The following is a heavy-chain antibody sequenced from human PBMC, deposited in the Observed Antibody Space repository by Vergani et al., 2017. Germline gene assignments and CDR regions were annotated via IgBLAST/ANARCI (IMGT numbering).Heavy chain of an antibody. CDR1: GGTFSSNS. CDR3: ARSSSYYSYYFDF. CDR2: IIPIFGTT. Sequence: QGQLAQSGAEVKKPGSSVKVSCKASGGTFSSNSISWVRQAPGQGLEWMGRIIPIFGTTSYAQKFQGRVTILADESPSTAYMELSSRRSEDTAVYYCARSSSYYSYYFDFWGQGTLVTVSS. D-gene: IGHD3-22*01. V-gene: IGHV1-69*13. J-gene: IGHJ4*02.